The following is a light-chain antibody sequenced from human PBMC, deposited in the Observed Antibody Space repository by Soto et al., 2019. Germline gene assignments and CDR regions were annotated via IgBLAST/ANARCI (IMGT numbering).Light chain of an antibody. CDR3: HHSGNSPYP. Sequence: EIVLTQSPGTLSLSPGERASVSCRASQSVYTSYLAWFQQKPGQAPRLLIYGASNRATGIPDRFSGSGSGTDFTLTITRLEPEDFAVYFCHHSGNSPYPFGQGTKVDIK. CDR1: QSVYTSY. V-gene: IGKV3-20*01. J-gene: IGKJ2*01. CDR2: GAS.